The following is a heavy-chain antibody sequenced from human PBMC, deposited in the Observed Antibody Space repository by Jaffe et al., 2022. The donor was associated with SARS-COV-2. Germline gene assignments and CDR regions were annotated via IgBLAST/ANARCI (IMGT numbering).Heavy chain of an antibody. D-gene: IGHD1-26*01. Sequence: EVQLLESGGDFIQPGGSLRLSCVASGFTFSSSAMSWVRQTPGKGLEWVSTICDDGGCTHYADSVQGRFTISRDNSKNTLYLQMISLRAEDTAIYYCTKDLGNYVGATIYWGRGTLVTVSS. V-gene: IGHV3-23*01. CDR2: ICDDGGCT. CDR3: TKDLGNYVGATIY. J-gene: IGHJ4*02. CDR1: GFTFSSSA.